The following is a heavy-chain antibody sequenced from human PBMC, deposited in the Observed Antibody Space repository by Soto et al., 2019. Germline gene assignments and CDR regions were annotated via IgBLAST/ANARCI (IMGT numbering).Heavy chain of an antibody. J-gene: IGHJ3*02. D-gene: IGHD5-12*01. CDR1: GFTFTSSA. Sequence: ASVKVSCKASGFTFTSSAVQWVRQARGQRLEWIGWIVVGSGNTNYAQKFQERVTITRDMSTSTAYMELSSLRSEDTAVYYCARGFVEMATISAFDIWGQGTMVTVSS. CDR2: IVVGSGNT. CDR3: ARGFVEMATISAFDI. V-gene: IGHV1-58*01.